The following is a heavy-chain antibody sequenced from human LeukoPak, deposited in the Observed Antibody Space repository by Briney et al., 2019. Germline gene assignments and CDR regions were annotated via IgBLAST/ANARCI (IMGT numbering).Heavy chain of an antibody. D-gene: IGHD1-26*01. CDR3: ARDGLGSGRTGGMDV. Sequence: PGGSLRLSCAASGFTFSSHWMSWVRQAPGKGMEWVANIKEDGSEKFYVDPLKGRFTISRDNAKNSLYLQMNSLRAEDTALYYCARDGLGSGRTGGMDVWGQGTTVTVSS. J-gene: IGHJ6*02. CDR2: IKEDGSEK. CDR1: GFTFSSHW. V-gene: IGHV3-7*01.